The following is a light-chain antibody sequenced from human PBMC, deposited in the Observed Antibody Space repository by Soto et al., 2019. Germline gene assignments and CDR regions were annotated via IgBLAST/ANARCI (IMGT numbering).Light chain of an antibody. CDR2: ATS. CDR1: QSISIL. Sequence: DIHLTQSPSTLSASVGDRVTITCRASQSISILLAWYQQKPGKAPNLLIYATSTLETGVSSSFSGSGSGTEFTLTIISLQPDDSPTYYCQHYNDFSWAFGQGTKVEIK. J-gene: IGKJ1*01. CDR3: QHYNDFSWA. V-gene: IGKV1-5*03.